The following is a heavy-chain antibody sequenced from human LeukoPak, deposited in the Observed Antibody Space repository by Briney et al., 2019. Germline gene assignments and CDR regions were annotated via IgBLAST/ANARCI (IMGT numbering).Heavy chain of an antibody. CDR1: GFTFSSYA. V-gene: IGHV3-23*01. J-gene: IGHJ4*02. CDR3: AKVFADTAMVQAYFDY. D-gene: IGHD5-18*01. Sequence: GGSLRLPCAASGFTFSSYAMSWVRQAPGQGLEWVSVISGSYGTTYYADSVKGRFTISRDNSKNTLYLQMNSLRAEDTAVYYCAKVFADTAMVQAYFDYWGQGTLVTVSS. CDR2: ISGSYGTT.